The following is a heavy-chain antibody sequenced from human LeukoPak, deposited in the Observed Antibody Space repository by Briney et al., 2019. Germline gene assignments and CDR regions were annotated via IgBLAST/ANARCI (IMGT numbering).Heavy chain of an antibody. CDR1: GFTFDDYA. CDR2: ISGDGGST. J-gene: IGHJ4*02. CDR3: ARDWWHVVVPAADFDY. V-gene: IGHV3-43*02. D-gene: IGHD2-2*01. Sequence: SGGSLRLSCAASGFTFDDYAMHWVRQAPGKGLEWVSLISGDGGSTYYADSVKGRFTISRDNAKNSLYLQMNSLRAEDTAVYYCARDWWHVVVPAADFDYWGQGTLVTVSS.